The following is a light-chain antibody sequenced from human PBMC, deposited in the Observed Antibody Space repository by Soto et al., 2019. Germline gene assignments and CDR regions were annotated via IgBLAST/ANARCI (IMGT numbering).Light chain of an antibody. CDR1: QSVSSTY. CDR3: QQYGSSPIT. J-gene: IGKJ5*01. CDR2: GAS. Sequence: EVVLTQSPGTLCLSPVERATLSCRASQSVSSTYLAWYQQKPGQAPRLLIYGASSRATGIPDRFSGSGSGTDFTLTISRLEPEDFAVYYCQQYGSSPITFGQGTRREIK. V-gene: IGKV3-20*01.